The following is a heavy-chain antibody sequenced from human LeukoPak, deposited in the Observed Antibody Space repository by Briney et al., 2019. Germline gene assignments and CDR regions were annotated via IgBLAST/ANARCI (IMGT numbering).Heavy chain of an antibody. CDR3: ARAGYCSSTSCYDWFDY. D-gene: IGHD2-2*01. Sequence: GESLKISCKGSGYSFTSYWIGWVRQMPGKGLEWMGIIYPGDSDTRYSPSFQGQVTISADKSISTAYLQWSSLKASDTAIYYCARAGYCSSTSCYDWFDYWGQGTLVTVSS. J-gene: IGHJ4*02. CDR1: GYSFTSYW. V-gene: IGHV5-51*01. CDR2: IYPGDSDT.